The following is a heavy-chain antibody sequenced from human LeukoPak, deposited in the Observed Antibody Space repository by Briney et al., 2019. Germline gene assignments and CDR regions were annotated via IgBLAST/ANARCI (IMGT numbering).Heavy chain of an antibody. J-gene: IGHJ4*02. D-gene: IGHD3-10*01. V-gene: IGHV4-59*01. Sequence: SETLSLTCTVSGGSISSYYWSWIRQPPGKGLEWIGYIYYSGSTNYNPSLKSRVTISVETSKNEFSLKLRSVTAADTAVYYCASKETITMVRGVMSDYWGQGTLVTVSS. CDR1: GGSISSYY. CDR3: ASKETITMVRGVMSDY. CDR2: IYYSGST.